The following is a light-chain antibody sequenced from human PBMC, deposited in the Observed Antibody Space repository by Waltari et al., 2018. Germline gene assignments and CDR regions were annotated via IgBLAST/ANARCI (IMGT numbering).Light chain of an antibody. Sequence: DLVMTQSPLSLSVTPGEPASISCRPSQSLLSSTGYNYLDWYVQKPGQSPQLLIYLVSNRASGVPERFSGSGSGTDFTLKISRVEAEDVGVYYCMQALPPNTFGQGTKLEIK. V-gene: IGKV2-28*01. CDR3: MQALPPNT. CDR1: QSLLSSTGYNY. CDR2: LVS. J-gene: IGKJ2*01.